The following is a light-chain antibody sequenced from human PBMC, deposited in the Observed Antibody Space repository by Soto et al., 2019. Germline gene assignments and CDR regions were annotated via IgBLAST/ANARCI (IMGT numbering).Light chain of an antibody. CDR2: EVT. J-gene: IGLJ2*01. CDR3: CSKAGSNKHVV. CDR1: SSDIGASNS. V-gene: IGLV2-8*01. Sequence: QSALTQPPSASGSPGQSVTISCAGSSSDIGASNSVSWYQQHPGKAPKLLISEVTKRPSGVPDRFSGSKSGNTASLTVSGLQADDEADYYCCSKAGSNKHVVFGGGTKLTVL.